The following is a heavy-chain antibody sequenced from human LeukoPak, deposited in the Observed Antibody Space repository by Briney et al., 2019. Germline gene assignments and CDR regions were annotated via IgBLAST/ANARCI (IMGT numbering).Heavy chain of an antibody. J-gene: IGHJ4*02. V-gene: IGHV3-53*01. CDR3: ARESGYSSGWYEGYFDF. CDR1: GFTVSSNY. CDR2: IYSGGSI. D-gene: IGHD6-19*01. Sequence: GGSLRLSCAASGFTVSSNYMSWVRQAPGKGLEWVSVIYSGGSIYYADSVKGRFTISRDNSKNTLYLQMNSLRAEDTAVYYCARESGYSSGWYEGYFDFWGQGTLVTVSS.